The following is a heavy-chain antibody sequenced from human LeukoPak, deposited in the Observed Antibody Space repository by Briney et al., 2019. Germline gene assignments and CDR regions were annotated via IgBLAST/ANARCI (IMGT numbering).Heavy chain of an antibody. Sequence: GGSLRLSCAASGFTFSNYWMIWVRQAPGKGLEWVANIKQDGSEKYYVDSVRGRFTISRDNAKNSLYLQMNNLRAEDTAVYFCGRDDADVKNYGIQYWGQGTLVTVSS. CDR3: GRDDADVKNYGIQY. V-gene: IGHV3-7*03. CDR1: GFTFSNYW. D-gene: IGHD5-24*01. J-gene: IGHJ4*02. CDR2: IKQDGSEK.